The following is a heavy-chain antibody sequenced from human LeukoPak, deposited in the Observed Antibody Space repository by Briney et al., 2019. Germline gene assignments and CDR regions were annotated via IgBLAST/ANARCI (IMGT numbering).Heavy chain of an antibody. J-gene: IGHJ4*02. CDR3: ASEFLAMVDY. CDR1: GFTFSSYA. V-gene: IGHV3-30*04. D-gene: IGHD5-18*01. CDR2: ISYDGSNK. Sequence: GGSLRLSCAASGFTFSSYAMHWVRQAPGKGLEWVAVISYDGSNKYYADSVKGRFTISRDNSKNTLYLQMNSLRAEDTAVYYCASEFLAMVDYWGQGTLVTVSS.